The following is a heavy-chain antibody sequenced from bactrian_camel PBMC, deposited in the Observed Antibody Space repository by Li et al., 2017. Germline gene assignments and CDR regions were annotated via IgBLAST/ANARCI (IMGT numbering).Heavy chain of an antibody. CDR1: GYADNNYC. V-gene: IGHV3S67*01. CDR2: IDVDGRP. D-gene: IGHD5*01. J-gene: IGHJ6*01. Sequence: VQLVESGGGSVQPGGSLRLSCAISGYADNNYCMGWFRQAPGNDREGVAAIDVDGRPSYADSVNGRFTISKDNSENILYLQMNTLKLEDTAMYYCAAYPCTWSEKGWVPSGQGYSGQGTQVTVS. CDR3: AAYPCTWSEKGWVPSGQGY.